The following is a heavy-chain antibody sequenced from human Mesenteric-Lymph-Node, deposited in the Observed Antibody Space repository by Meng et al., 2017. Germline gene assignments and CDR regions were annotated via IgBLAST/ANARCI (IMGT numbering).Heavy chain of an antibody. CDR1: GFTFSNAW. V-gene: IGHV3-15*01. CDR3: AADSPEAPPQIDY. D-gene: IGHD2/OR15-2a*01. J-gene: IGHJ4*02. CDR2: IKSKTDGGTT. Sequence: GESLKISCAASGFTFSNAWMSWVRQAPGKGLEWVGRIKSKTDGGTTDYAAPVKGRFTISRDDSENTVYLQMDSLRTEDTGIYYCAADSPEAPPQIDYWGQGTVVTVSS.